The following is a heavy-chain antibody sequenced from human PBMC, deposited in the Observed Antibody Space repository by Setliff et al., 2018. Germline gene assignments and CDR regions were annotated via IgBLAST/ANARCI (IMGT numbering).Heavy chain of an antibody. D-gene: IGHD3-16*01. Sequence: GALRLSCAASGFAFDKFTMHWVRQAPGKGLEWVSLCGRKGVTTLYADSVRGRFTISRDNSKNSLYLQMNTLRTDDTALYYCAKAKRPQSWADAFDIWGQGTMVTVSS. CDR3: AKAKRPQSWADAFDI. CDR2: CGRKGVTT. V-gene: IGHV3-43*01. CDR1: GFAFDKFT. J-gene: IGHJ3*02.